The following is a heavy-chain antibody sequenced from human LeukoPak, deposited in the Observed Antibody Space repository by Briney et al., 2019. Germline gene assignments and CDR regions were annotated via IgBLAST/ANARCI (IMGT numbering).Heavy chain of an antibody. CDR3: ARDEVAAAGIDY. CDR1: GYTFTSNY. Sequence: ASVKVSCKAFGYTFTSNYMHWVRQAPGQGPEWMGVISPSGGSTSYAQKFQGRVTMTRDTSTSTVYMELSSLRSEDTAVYYCARDEVAAAGIDYWGQGTLVTVSS. V-gene: IGHV1-46*01. CDR2: ISPSGGST. D-gene: IGHD6-13*01. J-gene: IGHJ4*02.